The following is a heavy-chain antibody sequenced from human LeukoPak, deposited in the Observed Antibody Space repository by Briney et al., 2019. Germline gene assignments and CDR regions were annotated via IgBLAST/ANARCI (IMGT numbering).Heavy chain of an antibody. CDR1: GFTFGDYA. Sequence: GGSLRLSCRASGFTFGDYAMSWVRQAPGKGLEWVGFTRSKPYGGTTEYAASVKGRFTISRDDSKSIAYLQMNSLKTEDTAVYYCTRDWYQVYYDSSGYYYPDYWGQGTLVTVSS. D-gene: IGHD3-22*01. CDR3: TRDWYQVYYDSSGYYYPDY. J-gene: IGHJ4*02. CDR2: TRSKPYGGTT. V-gene: IGHV3-49*04.